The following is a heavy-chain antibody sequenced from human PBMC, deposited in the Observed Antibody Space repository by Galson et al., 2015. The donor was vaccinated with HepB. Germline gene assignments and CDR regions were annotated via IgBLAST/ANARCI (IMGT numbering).Heavy chain of an antibody. D-gene: IGHD6-19*01. V-gene: IGHV3-21*01. CDR3: AGGAGTSSPPIAVAGTKN. J-gene: IGHJ4*02. CDR1: GFTFSSYS. CDR2: ISSSSNYI. Sequence: SLRLSCAASGFTFSSYSMNWVRQAPGKGLEWVSSISSSSNYIYYADSVKGRFTISRDNPKNTLYLQMNSLRAEDTAVYYCAGGAGTSSPPIAVAGTKNWGQGTLVTVSS.